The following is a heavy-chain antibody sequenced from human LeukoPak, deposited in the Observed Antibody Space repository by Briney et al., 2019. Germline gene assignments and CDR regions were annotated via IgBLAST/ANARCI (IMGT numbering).Heavy chain of an antibody. D-gene: IGHD3-22*01. CDR2: ISFSSAYI. Sequence: GGSLRLSCAAYGFTFSDYTMNWVRQAPGKGPEWVSSISFSSAYIYYADSLKGRFTISRDNANNSLSLQMNSLRPDDTAIYFCARQEARNYYYEGLDYWGQGNLVTVSS. CDR1: GFTFSDYT. V-gene: IGHV3-21*01. J-gene: IGHJ4*02. CDR3: ARQEARNYYYEGLDY.